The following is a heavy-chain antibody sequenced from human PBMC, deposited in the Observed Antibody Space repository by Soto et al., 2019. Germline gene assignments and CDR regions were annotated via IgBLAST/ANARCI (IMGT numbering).Heavy chain of an antibody. V-gene: IGHV1-69*06. CDR1: GGAFTNYS. CDR2: IIPLHNTS. D-gene: IGHD1-20*01. J-gene: IGHJ6*02. CDR3: AIWSNSNPLYYRGMDV. Sequence: QVQLLQSGAEVKKPGSSVKVSCKVSGGAFTNYSLNRVRHAPGQGLEWLGGIIPLHNTSNYSLKLLGRGSVTADISSNTVYMHLSGLTSDDTATYYCAIWSNSNPLYYRGMDVWGQGTTVTVSS.